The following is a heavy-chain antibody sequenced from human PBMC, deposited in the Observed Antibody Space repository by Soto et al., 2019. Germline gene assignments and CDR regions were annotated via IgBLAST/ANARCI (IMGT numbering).Heavy chain of an antibody. V-gene: IGHV3-23*01. Sequence: GGSLTLSCAASGFTFSSYAMSWVRQAPGKGLEWVSAISGSGGSTYYADSVKGRFTISRDNSKNTLYLQMNSLRAEDTAVYYCAKAYGSGSYSIEYYFDYWGQGTLVTVSS. CDR2: ISGSGGST. J-gene: IGHJ4*02. CDR3: AKAYGSGSYSIEYYFDY. CDR1: GFTFSSYA. D-gene: IGHD3-10*01.